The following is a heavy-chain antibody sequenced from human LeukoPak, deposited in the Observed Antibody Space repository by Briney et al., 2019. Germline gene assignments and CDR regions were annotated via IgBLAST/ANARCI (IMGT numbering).Heavy chain of an antibody. CDR3: ASPYGSGSSLGY. V-gene: IGHV4-39*01. Sequence: SETLSLTCTVSGGAISSSSYYWGWIRQPPGKGLEWIGSIYYSGSTYYNPSLKSRVTISVDTSKNQFSLKLSSVTAADTAVYYCASPYGSGSSLGYWGQGTLVTVSS. CDR2: IYYSGST. CDR1: GGAISSSSYY. D-gene: IGHD3-10*01. J-gene: IGHJ4*02.